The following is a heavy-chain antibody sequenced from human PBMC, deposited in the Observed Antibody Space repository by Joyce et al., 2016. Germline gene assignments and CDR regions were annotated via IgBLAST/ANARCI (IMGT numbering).Heavy chain of an antibody. D-gene: IGHD1-1*01. Sequence: EVHLVQSGAEVKQAGESLKISCKVSGYTVASYWIGWVRQKPGKGLEWMGIIYPGDSDTRYNASFQGQVTISADKSISTAYLQWDSLKASDSGTYYCARAHNEFDYWGQGTVVTVSS. V-gene: IGHV5-51*01. CDR1: GYTVASYW. CDR3: ARAHNEFDY. J-gene: IGHJ4*02. CDR2: IYPGDSDT.